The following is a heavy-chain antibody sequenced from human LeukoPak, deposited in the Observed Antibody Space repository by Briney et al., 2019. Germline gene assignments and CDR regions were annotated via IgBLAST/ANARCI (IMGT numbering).Heavy chain of an antibody. CDR2: IYYSGST. D-gene: IGHD3-22*01. J-gene: IGHJ4*02. CDR3: ARDGPLGSGYYPIDY. Sequence: PSETLSLTCTVSGGSISSGGYYWSWIRQHPGKGLEWIGYIYYSGSTYYNPSLKSRVTISIDTSKNQFSLKLNSVTAADTAVYYCARDGPLGSGYYPIDYWGQGTLVTVSS. CDR1: GGSISSGGYY. V-gene: IGHV4-31*03.